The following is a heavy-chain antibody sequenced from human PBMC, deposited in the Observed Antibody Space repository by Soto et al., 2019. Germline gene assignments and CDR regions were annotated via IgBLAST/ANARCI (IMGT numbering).Heavy chain of an antibody. D-gene: IGHD6-19*01. CDR1: GFTFSGYG. CDR3: ARRFRSGWYADY. Sequence: PGGSLRLSCAASGFTFSGYGMHWVRQAPGKGLEWVAVIWYDGSNENYADTVKGRFTISRDNSKNTLYLQMNSLRDEDTAVYYCARRFRSGWYADYWGQGTLVTVSS. CDR2: IWYDGSNE. V-gene: IGHV3-33*01. J-gene: IGHJ4*02.